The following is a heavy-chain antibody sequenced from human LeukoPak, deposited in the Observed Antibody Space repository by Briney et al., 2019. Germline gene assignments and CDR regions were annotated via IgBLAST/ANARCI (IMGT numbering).Heavy chain of an antibody. Sequence: GGSLRLSCAASGFTFSSYAMSWVRLAPGKGLEWVSVFSGSGTSTYYADSMKGRFTISRDSSKNTLFLHMNTLRAEDTAIYYCAKDRTVGASYWYFDLWGRGTLVTVSS. V-gene: IGHV3-23*01. CDR3: AKDRTVGASYWYFDL. D-gene: IGHD1-26*01. J-gene: IGHJ2*01. CDR1: GFTFSSYA. CDR2: FSGSGTST.